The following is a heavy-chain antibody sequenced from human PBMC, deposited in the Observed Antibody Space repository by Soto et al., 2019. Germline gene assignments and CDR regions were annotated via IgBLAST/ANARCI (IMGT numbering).Heavy chain of an antibody. V-gene: IGHV3-23*01. Sequence: PGGSLRLSCAASGFSFVNYAMNWVRQAQGKGLEWVSGLSGSGTSTYYADSVKGRFTISRDNSRDTLFLQMNSLTADDTALYYCAKATTYGCLFNPFDPWGQGALVTVSS. D-gene: IGHD1-7*01. CDR1: GFSFVNYA. J-gene: IGHJ4*01. CDR2: LSGSGTST. CDR3: AKATTYGCLFNPFDP.